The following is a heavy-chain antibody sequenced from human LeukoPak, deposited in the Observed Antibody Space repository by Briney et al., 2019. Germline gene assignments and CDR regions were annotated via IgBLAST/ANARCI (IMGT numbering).Heavy chain of an antibody. CDR1: GFTVSSNY. CDR3: AELGITMIGGV. CDR2: IYSGGAT. J-gene: IGHJ6*04. V-gene: IGHV3-53*01. Sequence: GGSLRLSCAASGFTVSSNYMSWVRQAPGKGLEWVSVIYSGGATYYTDSVKGRFTISRDNSKNTLYLQMNSLRAEDTAVYYCAELGITMIGGVWGKGTTVTISS. D-gene: IGHD3-10*02.